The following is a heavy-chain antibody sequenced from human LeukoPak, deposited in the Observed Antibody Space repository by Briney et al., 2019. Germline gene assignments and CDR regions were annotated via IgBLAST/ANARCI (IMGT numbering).Heavy chain of an antibody. CDR3: AKAFSGFVTGLDY. V-gene: IGHV3-30*19. Sequence: GGSLRLSCAASGFTFSSYGMHWVRQAPGKGLEWVAVISYDGSNKYYADSVKGRFTISRDNSKNTLYLQMNSLRPEDTAVYYCAKAFSGFVTGLDYWGQGTLVTVSS. J-gene: IGHJ4*02. CDR1: GFTFSSYG. D-gene: IGHD2/OR15-2a*01. CDR2: ISYDGSNK.